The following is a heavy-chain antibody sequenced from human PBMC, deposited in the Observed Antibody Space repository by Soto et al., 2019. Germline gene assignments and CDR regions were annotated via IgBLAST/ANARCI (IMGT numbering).Heavy chain of an antibody. CDR2: IIPILGIA. CDR1: GGTFSSYT. Sequence: QVQLVQSGAEVKKPGSSVKVSCKASGGTFSSYTISWVRQAPGQGLEWMGRIIPILGIANYAQKFQGRVTITADQSTRTDYMELSRLRSEDTAVYYCAHGRWEESRDGYWGCFDPWGQGTLVTVSS. J-gene: IGHJ5*02. V-gene: IGHV1-69*02. D-gene: IGHD5-12*01. CDR3: AHGRWEESRDGYWGCFDP.